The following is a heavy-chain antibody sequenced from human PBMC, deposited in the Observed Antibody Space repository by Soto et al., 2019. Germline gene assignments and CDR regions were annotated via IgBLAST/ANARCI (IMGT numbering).Heavy chain of an antibody. Sequence: ASVKVSCKASGYSFTSLHFNWVRQATGQGLEWIGWMNPHSGDTGFAQRFQGRVTMTRNTSINTAYMELRSLRSQDTAVYYCASRSPYYDFWSGYYDKYYYGMDVWGQGTTVTVSS. J-gene: IGHJ6*02. V-gene: IGHV1-8*01. CDR2: MNPHSGDT. D-gene: IGHD3-3*01. CDR3: ASRSPYYDFWSGYYDKYYYGMDV. CDR1: GYSFTSLH.